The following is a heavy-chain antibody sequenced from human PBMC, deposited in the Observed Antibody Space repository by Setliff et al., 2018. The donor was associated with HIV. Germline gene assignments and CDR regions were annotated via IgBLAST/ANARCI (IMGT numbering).Heavy chain of an antibody. D-gene: IGHD3-3*01. J-gene: IGHJ5*02. CDR1: GDSISSGGYY. CDR2: IYYSGST. V-gene: IGHV4-31*03. Sequence: PSETLSLTCTVSGDSISSGGYYWSWIRQHPGKGLEWIGYIYYSGSTYYNPSLKSRVTISVDTSKNQFSLKLSSVTAADTAVYYCASRPWRGAGGSLLHNWCDPWGQGTLVTVSS. CDR3: ASRPWRGAGGSLLHNWCDP.